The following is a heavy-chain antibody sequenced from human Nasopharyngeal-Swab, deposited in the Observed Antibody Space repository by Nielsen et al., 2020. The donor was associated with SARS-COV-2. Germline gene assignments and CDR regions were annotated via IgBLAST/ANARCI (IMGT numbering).Heavy chain of an antibody. CDR1: GYSFTNYW. Sequence: GKSLKISCEGSGYSFTNYWIGWVRQMPGKGLEWMGIIFPGDSYTRYNPSFHGQVTISADGSITTAFLQWNSLKTSDTATYYCARGRDGHNYPFYFDYWGQGTLVTVSS. CDR3: ARGRDGHNYPFYFDY. J-gene: IGHJ4*02. V-gene: IGHV5-51*01. CDR2: IFPGDSYT. D-gene: IGHD5-24*01.